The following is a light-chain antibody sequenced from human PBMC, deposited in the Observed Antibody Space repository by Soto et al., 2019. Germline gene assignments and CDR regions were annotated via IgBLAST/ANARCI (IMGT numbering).Light chain of an antibody. CDR3: SSYTSSGSQV. J-gene: IGLJ2*01. CDR1: SSDVGGYKY. CDR2: DVT. Sequence: QSALTQPASVSGSPGQSITISCTGTSSDVGGYKYVSWYQQHPGTAPKLMIYDVTNRPSGVSNRFFGSKSGNTASLTISGLQAEDEADYYCSSYTSSGSQVFGGGTQLTVL. V-gene: IGLV2-14*01.